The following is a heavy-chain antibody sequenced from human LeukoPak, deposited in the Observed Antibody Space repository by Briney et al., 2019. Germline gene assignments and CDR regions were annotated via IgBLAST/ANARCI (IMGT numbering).Heavy chain of an antibody. CDR3: ARDQGYYYDSIPDY. CDR2: ISSSSSTI. V-gene: IGHV3-48*01. Sequence: GSLRLSCAASGFAFSSYSMNWVRQAPGKGLEWVSYISSSSSTIYYADSVKGRFTISRDNAKNSLYLQMNSLRAEDTAVYYCARDQGYYYDSIPDYWGQGTLVTVSS. D-gene: IGHD3-22*01. J-gene: IGHJ4*02. CDR1: GFAFSSYS.